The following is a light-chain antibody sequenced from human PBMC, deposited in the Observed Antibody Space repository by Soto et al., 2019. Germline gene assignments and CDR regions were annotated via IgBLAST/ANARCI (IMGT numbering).Light chain of an antibody. CDR1: SSDVGNYDL. CDR2: EVT. CDR3: CSYAGRSHYV. V-gene: IGLV2-23*02. J-gene: IGLJ1*01. Sequence: QSVLTQPASVSGSPGQSITISCTGVSSDVGNYDLVSWYQQHPDKAPQLMIYEVTKRPSGVSNHFSGSKSGNTASLTISGLQTEDEADYYCCSYAGRSHYVFGTGTKVTVL.